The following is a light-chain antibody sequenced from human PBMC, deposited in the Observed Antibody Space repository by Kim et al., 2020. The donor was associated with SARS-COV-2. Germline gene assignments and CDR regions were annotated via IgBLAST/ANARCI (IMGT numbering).Light chain of an antibody. Sequence: EIVMTQSPATLSVSPGERATLSCRASQGVSSNLAWYQQKPGQAPRLLIYGASTRATGFPARFSGSGSGTEFTLTISSLQSEDFAVYYCHQYNNWPRYTFGQGTKLEI. CDR1: QGVSSN. J-gene: IGKJ2*01. CDR3: HQYNNWPRYT. CDR2: GAS. V-gene: IGKV3-15*01.